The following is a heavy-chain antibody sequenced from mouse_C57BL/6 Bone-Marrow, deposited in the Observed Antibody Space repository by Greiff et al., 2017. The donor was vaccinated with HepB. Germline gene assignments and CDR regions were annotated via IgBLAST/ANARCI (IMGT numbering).Heavy chain of an antibody. D-gene: IGHD1-1*01. V-gene: IGHV3-6*01. CDR1: GYSITSGYY. J-gene: IGHJ3*01. Sequence: EVKVEESGPGLVKPSQSLSLTCSVTGYSITSGYYWNWIRQFPGNKLEWMGYISYDGSNNYNPSLKNRISITRDTSKNQFFLKLNSVTTEDTATYYCARGGYYGSSYWFAYWGQGTLVTVSA. CDR2: ISYDGSN. CDR3: ARGGYYGSSYWFAY.